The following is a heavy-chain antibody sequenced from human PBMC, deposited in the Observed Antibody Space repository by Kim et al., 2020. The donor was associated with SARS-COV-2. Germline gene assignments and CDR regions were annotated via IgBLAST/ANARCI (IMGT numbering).Heavy chain of an antibody. CDR3: ARNPPAMVRGVVDY. Sequence: GGSLRLSCAASGFTFSSYAMSWVRQAPGKGLEWVSVIYSGGSSTYYADSVKGRFTIYRDNSKNTLYLQMNSLRAEDTAVYYCARNPPAMVRGVVDYWGQG. CDR2: IYSGGSST. D-gene: IGHD3-10*01. J-gene: IGHJ4*02. V-gene: IGHV3-23*03. CDR1: GFTFSSYA.